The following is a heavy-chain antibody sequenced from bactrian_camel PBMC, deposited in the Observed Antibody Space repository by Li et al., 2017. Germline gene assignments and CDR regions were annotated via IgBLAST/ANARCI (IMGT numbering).Heavy chain of an antibody. CDR2: IGNGGARR. V-gene: IGHV3S31*01. J-gene: IGHJ4*01. D-gene: IGHD3*01. CDR3: AAETRTGWIMASY. CDR1: GFTASSNC. Sequence: VQLVESGGGSVQSGGSLRLSCAASGFTASSNCMGWFRQAPGKEHQGVAAIGNGGARRYYADSVQGRFTISQDNAKNTLYLQINVLKPEDTAIYYCAAETRTGWIMASYWGQGTQVTVS.